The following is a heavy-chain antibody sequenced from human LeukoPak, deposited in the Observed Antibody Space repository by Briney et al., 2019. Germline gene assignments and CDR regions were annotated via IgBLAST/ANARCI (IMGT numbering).Heavy chain of an antibody. D-gene: IGHD5-24*01. V-gene: IGHV3-48*03. CDR3: ARIRDGYNDAYDI. CDR2: ISSSGSTI. CDR1: GFTFSSYE. J-gene: IGHJ3*02. Sequence: GGSLRLSCAASGFTFSSYEMNWVRQAPGKGLEWVSYISSSGSTIYYADSVKGRFTISRDNAKNSLYLQMNSLRAEDTAIYYCARIRDGYNDAYDIWGQGTVVTVPS.